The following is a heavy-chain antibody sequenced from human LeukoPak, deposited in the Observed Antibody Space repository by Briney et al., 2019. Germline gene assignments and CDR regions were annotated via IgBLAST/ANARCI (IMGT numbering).Heavy chain of an antibody. J-gene: IGHJ4*02. CDR3: AREDRVLGIFDS. D-gene: IGHD3-16*01. CDR2: ISSSSSYI. Sequence: GGSLRLSCAASGFTFSSCSMNWVRQAPGKGLEWVSSISSSSSYISYADSVKGRLTISRDNAKNSLYLQMNGLRAEDTAVYYCAREDRVLGIFDSWGQGTLVTVSS. CDR1: GFTFSSCS. V-gene: IGHV3-21*01.